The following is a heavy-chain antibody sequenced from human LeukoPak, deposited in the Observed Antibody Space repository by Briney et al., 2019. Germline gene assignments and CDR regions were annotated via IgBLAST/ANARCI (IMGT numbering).Heavy chain of an antibody. CDR3: ATTRDTAMRDAFDI. D-gene: IGHD5-18*01. V-gene: IGHV1-69*04. CDR1: GGTFSSYA. CDR2: IIPILGIA. Sequence: ASVKVSCKVSGGTFSSYAISWVRQAPGQGLEWMGRIIPILGIANYAQKFQGRVTITADKSTSTAYMELSSLRSEDTAVYYCATTRDTAMRDAFDIWGQGTMVTVSS. J-gene: IGHJ3*02.